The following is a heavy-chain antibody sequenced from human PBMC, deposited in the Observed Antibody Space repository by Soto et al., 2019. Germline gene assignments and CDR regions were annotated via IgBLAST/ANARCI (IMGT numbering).Heavy chain of an antibody. CDR1: GFTFSSYW. Sequence: GGSLRLSCAASGFTFSSYWMIWVRQAPGKGLEWVANIKQDGSEKYYVDSVKGRFTISRDNAKNSLYLQMNSLRAEDTAVYYCARDWGDIVVVPAATLNWFDPWGQGTLVTVSS. D-gene: IGHD2-2*01. CDR3: ARDWGDIVVVPAATLNWFDP. V-gene: IGHV3-7*01. J-gene: IGHJ5*02. CDR2: IKQDGSEK.